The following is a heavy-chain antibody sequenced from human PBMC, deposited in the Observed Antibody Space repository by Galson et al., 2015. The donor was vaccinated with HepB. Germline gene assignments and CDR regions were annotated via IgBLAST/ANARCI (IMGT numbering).Heavy chain of an antibody. Sequence: QSGAEVTKAGESLKISCEGSGYSFTTFWIGWVRQMPGKGLEWMGIIYPGDSDTRYSPSFPGQVTISADKSISTAYLQWSSLKASDTAMYFCARGLRRGGILGISRLRYFDYWGQGTLVAVSS. CDR1: GYSFTTFW. J-gene: IGHJ4*02. D-gene: IGHD7-27*01. V-gene: IGHV5-51*01. CDR2: IYPGDSDT. CDR3: ARGLRRGGILGISRLRYFDY.